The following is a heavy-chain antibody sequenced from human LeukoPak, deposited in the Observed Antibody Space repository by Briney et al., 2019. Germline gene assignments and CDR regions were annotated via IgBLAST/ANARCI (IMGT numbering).Heavy chain of an antibody. CDR2: MNHNSGNT. CDR3: ASGLFYPVRRVIKTWRYNWFDP. D-gene: IGHD3-10*01. V-gene: IGHV1-8*01. J-gene: IGHJ5*02. Sequence: GASVKLSCKASGYTFSSYDINWVRQATGQGLEWVGGMNHNSGNTGYAEKFQGRVTMARNTSISTAYMELSSLRSEDTAVYYCASGLFYPVRRVIKTWRYNWFDPWGQGTLVTVSS. CDR1: GYTFSSYD.